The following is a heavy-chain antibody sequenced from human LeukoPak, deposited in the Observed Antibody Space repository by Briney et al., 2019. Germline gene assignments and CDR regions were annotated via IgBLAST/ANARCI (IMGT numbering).Heavy chain of an antibody. CDR1: GGSISSYY. CDR3: ARRKGVGFLDY. Sequence: PSETLSLTCTVSGGSISSYYWSWIRQPPGKGLEWIGYIYYSGSTNYNPSLKSRVTISVDTSKNQFSLKLSSVTAADTAVYYCARRKGVGFLDYWGQGTLVTVSS. D-gene: IGHD3-10*01. V-gene: IGHV4-59*08. CDR2: IYYSGST. J-gene: IGHJ4*02.